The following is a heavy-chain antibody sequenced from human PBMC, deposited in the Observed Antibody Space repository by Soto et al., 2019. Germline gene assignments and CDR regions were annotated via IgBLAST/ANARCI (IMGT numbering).Heavy chain of an antibody. CDR2: INQDGSER. Sequence: GGSLRLSCADSGLTFRNDWLSWVRQAPGKGLGWVANINQDGSERYYVDSVRGRFTISRDNVENSLYPQLNSLRPEDTAVYYCAVYGYGVSAAAYWGQGTLVTVSS. J-gene: IGHJ4*02. V-gene: IGHV3-7*03. CDR1: GLTFRNDW. D-gene: IGHD4-17*01. CDR3: AVYGYGVSAAAY.